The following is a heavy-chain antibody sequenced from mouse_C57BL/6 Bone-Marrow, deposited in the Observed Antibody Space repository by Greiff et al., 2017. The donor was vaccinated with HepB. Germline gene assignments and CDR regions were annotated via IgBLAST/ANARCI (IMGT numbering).Heavy chain of an antibody. J-gene: IGHJ3*01. V-gene: IGHV1-81*01. CDR2: IYPRSGNT. Sequence: QVTLKVSGAELARPGASVKLSCKASGYTFTSYGISWVKQRTGQGLEWIGEIYPRSGNTYYNEKFKGKATLTADKSSSTAYMELRSLTSEDSAVYFCARGDYSNLFAYWGQGTLVTVSA. CDR1: GYTFTSYG. CDR3: ARGDYSNLFAY. D-gene: IGHD2-5*01.